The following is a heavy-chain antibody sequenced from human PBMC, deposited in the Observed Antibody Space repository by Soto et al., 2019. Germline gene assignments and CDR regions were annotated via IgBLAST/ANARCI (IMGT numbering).Heavy chain of an antibody. J-gene: IGHJ4*02. CDR2: IYYSGST. D-gene: IGHD2-8*01. CDR3: ARDNAGYCTNGVCYSRTFDY. Sequence: SETLSLTCTVSGGSISSYYWSWIRQPPGKGLEWIGYIYYSGSTNYNPSLKSRVTISVDTSKNQFSLKLSSVTAADTAVYYCARDNAGYCTNGVCYSRTFDYWGQGTLVTVSS. CDR1: GGSISSYY. V-gene: IGHV4-59*01.